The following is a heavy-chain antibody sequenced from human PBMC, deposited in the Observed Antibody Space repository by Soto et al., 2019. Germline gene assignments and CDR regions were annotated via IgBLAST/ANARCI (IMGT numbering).Heavy chain of an antibody. CDR1: GGSISGSNW. CDR3: ARDPTGELRNYGMDV. J-gene: IGHJ6*02. V-gene: IGHV4-4*02. Sequence: SETLSLTCAVSGGSISGSNWWSWVRQPPGKGLEWIGEIYHSGSTNYNPSLKSRVTISVDKSKNQFSLKLSSVTAADTAVYYCARDPTGELRNYGMDVWGQGTTVTVS. D-gene: IGHD1-26*01. CDR2: IYHSGST.